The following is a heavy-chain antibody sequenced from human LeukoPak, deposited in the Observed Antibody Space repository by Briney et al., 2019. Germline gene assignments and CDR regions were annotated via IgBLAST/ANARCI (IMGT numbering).Heavy chain of an antibody. J-gene: IGHJ4*02. Sequence: SGGSLRLSCAASGFTFRDYYMSWIRQAPGKGLEWVSYIISSGSTIYYADSVKGRFTISRDNAKNSLYLQMNSLRAEDTAVYYCAREDCTNGVCYTALFDYWGQGTLVTVSS. CDR2: IISSGSTI. CDR1: GFTFRDYY. D-gene: IGHD2-8*01. V-gene: IGHV3-11*04. CDR3: AREDCTNGVCYTALFDY.